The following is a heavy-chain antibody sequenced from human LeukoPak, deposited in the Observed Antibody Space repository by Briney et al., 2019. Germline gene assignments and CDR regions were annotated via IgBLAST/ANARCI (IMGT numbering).Heavy chain of an antibody. J-gene: IGHJ4*02. Sequence: GASVKVSCKASGYTFTSYGISWVRQAPGQGLEWMGWISAYNGNTNYAQKLQGRVTMTTDTSTSTAYMELRSLRSDDTAVYYCARETPGLLWLGELLAPLDYGGQGPLVTVSS. CDR3: ARETPGLLWLGELLAPLDY. V-gene: IGHV1-18*01. CDR1: GYTFTSYG. D-gene: IGHD3-10*01. CDR2: ISAYNGNT.